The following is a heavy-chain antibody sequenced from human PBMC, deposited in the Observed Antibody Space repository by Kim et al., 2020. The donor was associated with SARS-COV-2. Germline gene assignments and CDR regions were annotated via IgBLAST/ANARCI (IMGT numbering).Heavy chain of an antibody. V-gene: IGHV4-31*03. CDR2: IYYSGST. CDR1: GGSISSGGYY. J-gene: IGHJ1*01. Sequence: SETLSLTCTVSGGSISSGGYYWSWIRQHPGKGLEWIGYIYYSGSTYYNPSLKSRVTISVDTSKNQFSLKLSSVTAADTAVYYCARGHRPSFQHWGQGTLVTVSS. D-gene: IGHD6-6*01. CDR3: ARGHRPSFQH.